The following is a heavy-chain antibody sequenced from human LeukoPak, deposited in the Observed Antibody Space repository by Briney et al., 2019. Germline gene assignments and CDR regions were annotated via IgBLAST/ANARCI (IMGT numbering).Heavy chain of an antibody. V-gene: IGHV4-34*01. CDR3: ARGKRRGWLQGALIFNY. J-gene: IGHJ4*02. D-gene: IGHD5-24*01. CDR1: GFTFTDYS. CDR2: INHSGST. Sequence: PGGSLRLSCAASGFTFTDYSMSWIRQPPGKGLEWIVEINHSGSTNYNPSLKSRVTISVDTSKNQFSLKLSSVTAADTAVYYCARGKRRGWLQGALIFNYWGQGTLVTVSS.